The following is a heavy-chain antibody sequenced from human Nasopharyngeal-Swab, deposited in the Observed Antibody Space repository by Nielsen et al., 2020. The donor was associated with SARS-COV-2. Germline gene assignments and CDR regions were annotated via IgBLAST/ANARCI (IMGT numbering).Heavy chain of an antibody. D-gene: IGHD3-16*01. Sequence: GESLKISCAASGFTFSSYAVSWVRQAPGKGLEWVSAISGSGGSTYYADSVKGRFTISRDNSKNTLYLQMNSLRAEDTAVYYCAKGGGYYYYYMDVWGKGTTVTVSS. CDR2: ISGSGGST. V-gene: IGHV3-23*01. CDR3: AKGGGYYYYYMDV. CDR1: GFTFSSYA. J-gene: IGHJ6*03.